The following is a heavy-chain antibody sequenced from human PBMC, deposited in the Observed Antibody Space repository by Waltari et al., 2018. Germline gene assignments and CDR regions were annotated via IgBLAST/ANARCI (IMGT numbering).Heavy chain of an antibody. CDR2: INRSGGST. CDR3: ASVEGIRGTGRGYFQH. V-gene: IGHV1-46*01. CDR1: GYTFINYY. J-gene: IGHJ1*01. D-gene: IGHD3-16*01. Sequence: QVQLVQSGAEVKKPGASVKVSCKASGYTFINYYMHWVRPAPGQGLEWMGIINRSGGSTSYAKKCQGRVTMTKETSTSTGDMELSRLRSEDTAVYFCASVEGIRGTGRGYFQHWGQGTLVTVSS.